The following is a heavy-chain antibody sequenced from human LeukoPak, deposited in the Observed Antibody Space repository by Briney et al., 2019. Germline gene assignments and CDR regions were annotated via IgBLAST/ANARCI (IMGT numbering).Heavy chain of an antibody. CDR3: ARGCYYGSGTYYKNYFDP. CDR2: INHSGST. CDR1: GGSFSDYY. J-gene: IGHJ5*02. Sequence: SETLSLTCAVYGGSFSDYYWNWIRQPPGKGLEWIGEINHSGSTNYNPSLKSRVTISVDTSKNQFSLKLNSVTAADTAVYYCARGCYYGSGTYYKNYFDPWGQGTLVTVSS. V-gene: IGHV4-34*01. D-gene: IGHD3-10*01.